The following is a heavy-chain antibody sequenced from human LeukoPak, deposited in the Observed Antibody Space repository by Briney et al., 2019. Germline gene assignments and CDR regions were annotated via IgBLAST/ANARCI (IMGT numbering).Heavy chain of an antibody. J-gene: IGHJ6*04. CDR2: IKTKADNYAT. CDR1: GFTFSVSA. V-gene: IGHV3-73*01. D-gene: IGHD6-25*01. CDR3: THPAYYYGLDV. Sequence: GGSLTLSCAASGFTFSVSAIHRVRQASGKGLEWVGRIKTKADNYATAYDASVKGRFTISRDDSKNTAYLQMNSLKIEDTAVYYCTHPAYYYGLDVWGKGTTVTVSS.